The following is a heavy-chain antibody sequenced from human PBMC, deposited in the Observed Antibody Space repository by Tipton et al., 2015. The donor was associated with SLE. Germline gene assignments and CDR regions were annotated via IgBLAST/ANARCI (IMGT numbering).Heavy chain of an antibody. Sequence: TLSLTCAVYGGSFSGYYWSWICQPPGKGLEWIGEINHSGSTNYNPSLKSRLTISVDTSKNQSSLKLSSVTAADTAVYYCARGDLTGAAYWGQGTLVTVPS. V-gene: IGHV4-34*01. CDR2: INHSGST. D-gene: IGHD7-27*01. J-gene: IGHJ4*02. CDR1: GGSFSGYY. CDR3: ARGDLTGAAY.